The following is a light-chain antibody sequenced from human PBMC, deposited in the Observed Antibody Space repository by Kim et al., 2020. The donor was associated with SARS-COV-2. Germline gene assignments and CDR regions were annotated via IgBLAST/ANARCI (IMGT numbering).Light chain of an antibody. Sequence: EIVMTQSPATLSVSPGERATLSCRASQSVSSNLAWYQQKPGQAPRLLIYGASTRATGIPAMFSGSGSGTEFTLTISSLQSEDFAVYYCQQYNNWPLLTFGGGTKVDIK. CDR1: QSVSSN. CDR2: GAS. V-gene: IGKV3-15*01. CDR3: QQYNNWPLLT. J-gene: IGKJ4*01.